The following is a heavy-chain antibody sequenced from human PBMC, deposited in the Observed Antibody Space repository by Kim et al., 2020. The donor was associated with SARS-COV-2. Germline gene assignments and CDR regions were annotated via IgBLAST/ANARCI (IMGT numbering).Heavy chain of an antibody. Sequence: KIYADSVKGRFTISRDNAKNTLYLQMNSLRVEDTAVYYCTRDLDWILFAQWGQGTLVTVSS. CDR3: TRDLDWILFAQ. J-gene: IGHJ4*02. CDR2: K. V-gene: IGHV3-74*01. D-gene: IGHD3-3*01.